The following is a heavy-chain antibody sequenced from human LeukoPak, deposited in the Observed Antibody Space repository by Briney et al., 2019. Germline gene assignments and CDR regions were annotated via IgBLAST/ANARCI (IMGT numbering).Heavy chain of an antibody. CDR2: NYPGDSDT. Sequence: GESLKISCKGSGYSFATYWIGWVRQMPGKGLEWMGINYPGDSDTTYSPSFQGQVTMSADKSISTAYLQWRSLKASDTAMYYCARRVSSSGFDAFDVWGQGTMVTVSS. CDR1: GYSFATYW. CDR3: ARRVSSSGFDAFDV. V-gene: IGHV5-51*01. D-gene: IGHD5-12*01. J-gene: IGHJ3*01.